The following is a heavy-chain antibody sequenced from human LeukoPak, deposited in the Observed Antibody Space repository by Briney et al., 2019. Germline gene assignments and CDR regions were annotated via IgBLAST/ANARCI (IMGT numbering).Heavy chain of an antibody. CDR3: AKEGASHGGYTLWYYFDF. J-gene: IGHJ4*02. CDR2: ISGSSGRT. Sequence: GGSLRLSCAAAGFTFSIYAMNWGRQVPGKGLEWVAGISGSSGRTDYADSVKGRFTISRDNSKNTVYLQMNSLRGEDTAVYYCAKEGASHGGYTLWYYFDFWGQGTLVIVSS. D-gene: IGHD5-12*01. CDR1: GFTFSIYA. V-gene: IGHV3-23*01.